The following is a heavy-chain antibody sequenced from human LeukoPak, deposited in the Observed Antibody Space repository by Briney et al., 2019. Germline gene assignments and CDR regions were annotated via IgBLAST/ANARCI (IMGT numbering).Heavy chain of an antibody. Sequence: GGSLRLSCAASGFTFSGYGMHWVRQAPDKGLEWVAVIWYDGNNKYYADSVKGRFTISRDNSKNTLYLQMNSLRAEDTAVYYCAKEVAAAGLRFDPWGQGTLVTVSS. J-gene: IGHJ5*02. CDR1: GFTFSGYG. V-gene: IGHV3-33*06. CDR2: IWYDGNNK. D-gene: IGHD6-13*01. CDR3: AKEVAAAGLRFDP.